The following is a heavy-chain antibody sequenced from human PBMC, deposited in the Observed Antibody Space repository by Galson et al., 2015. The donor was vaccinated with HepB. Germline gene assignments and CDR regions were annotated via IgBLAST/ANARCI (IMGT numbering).Heavy chain of an antibody. CDR2: TYYRSQWYN. CDR1: GDSVSSNSAA. J-gene: IGHJ6*02. D-gene: IGHD3-3*01. CDR3: ARDSFGVVPYYYYYGMDV. Sequence: CAISGDSVSSNSAAWNWIRQSPSRGLEWLGRTYYRSQWYNDYAVSVKSRITINPDTSKNQFSLQLNSVTPEDTAVYYCARDSFGVVPYYYYYGMDVWGQGTTVTVSS. V-gene: IGHV6-1*01.